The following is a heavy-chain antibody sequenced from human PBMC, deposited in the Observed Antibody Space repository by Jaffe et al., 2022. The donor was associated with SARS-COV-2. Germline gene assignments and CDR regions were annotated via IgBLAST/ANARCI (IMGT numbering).Heavy chain of an antibody. D-gene: IGHD6-13*01. CDR3: TTGAAQQLVHPSEYYFDY. CDR1: GFTFSNAW. CDR2: IKSKTDGGTT. J-gene: IGHJ4*02. Sequence: EVQLVESGGGLVKPGGSLRLSCAASGFTFSNAWMSWVRQAPGKGLEWVGRIKSKTDGGTTDYAAPVKGRFTISRDDSKNTLYLQMNSLKTEDTAVYYCTTGAAQQLVHPSEYYFDYWGQGTLVTVSS. V-gene: IGHV3-15*01.